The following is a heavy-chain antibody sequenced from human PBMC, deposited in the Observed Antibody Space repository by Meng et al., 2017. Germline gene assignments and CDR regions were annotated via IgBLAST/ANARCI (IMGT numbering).Heavy chain of an antibody. CDR1: GGSISSYY. CDR3: ARVLAVAGTGYYYYGMDV. J-gene: IGHJ6*02. D-gene: IGHD6-19*01. Sequence: GSLRLSCTVSGGSISSYYWSWIRQPAGKGLEWIGRIYTSGSTNYNPSLKSRVTMSVDTSKNQFSLKLSSVTAVDTAVYYCARVLAVAGTGYYYYGMDVWGQGTTVTVSS. V-gene: IGHV4-4*07. CDR2: IYTSGST.